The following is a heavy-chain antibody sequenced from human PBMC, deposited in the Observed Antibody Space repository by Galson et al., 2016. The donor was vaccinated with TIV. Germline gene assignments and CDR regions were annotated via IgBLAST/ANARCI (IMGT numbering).Heavy chain of an antibody. D-gene: IGHD3-10*01. J-gene: IGHJ3*02. CDR2: ISRRGTYT. CDR3: ARDGARIRAHSAFDI. CDR1: GFTFNTYK. Sequence: SLRLSCAASGFTFNTYKMNWVRQAPGKGLEWISSISRRGTYTHYEHSVKGRVTISSDNASNSLYLQMNSLRAEDTAVCHCARDGARIRAHSAFDIWGQGTMVTVSS. V-gene: IGHV3-21*06.